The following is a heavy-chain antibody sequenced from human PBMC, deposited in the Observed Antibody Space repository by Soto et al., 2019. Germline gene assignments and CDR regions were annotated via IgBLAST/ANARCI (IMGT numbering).Heavy chain of an antibody. D-gene: IGHD3-9*01. CDR3: ARDGSYYDILTGYYRGYYFDY. CDR1: GFTFSSYW. J-gene: IGHJ4*02. CDR2: IKQDGSEK. V-gene: IGHV3-7*01. Sequence: PDESLSISCAASGFTFSSYWMSWVRQAPGKGLEWVANIKQDGSEKYYVDSVKGRFTISRDNAKNSLYLQMNSLRAEDTAVYYCARDGSYYDILTGYYRGYYFDYWGQGTLVTVSS.